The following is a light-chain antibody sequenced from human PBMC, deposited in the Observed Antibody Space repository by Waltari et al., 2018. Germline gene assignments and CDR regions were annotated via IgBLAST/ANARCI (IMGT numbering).Light chain of an antibody. J-gene: IGKJ1*01. CDR3: QQYNNWPPWT. CDR1: QSVSSN. CDR2: GAS. Sequence: EIVMTQSPANLSVSPGDVPTLSCRARQSVSSNLAWYQQKPGQTPRLLIYGASTRATGIPARFSGSGSGTEFTLTISSLQSEDFAVYYCQQYNNWPPWTFGQGTKVEIK. V-gene: IGKV3-15*01.